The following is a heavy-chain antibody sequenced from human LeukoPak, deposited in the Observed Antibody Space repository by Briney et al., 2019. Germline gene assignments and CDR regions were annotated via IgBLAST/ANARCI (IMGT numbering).Heavy chain of an antibody. CDR2: IYYSGTT. J-gene: IGHJ4*02. Sequence: SETLSLTCTVSGGSFSSTSFYWGWIRQPPGKGLEWIGSIYYSGTTYHSPSLKSRVTISVDTSKNQFPLKLSSVTAADTAVYYCARYGSGTYYSSVSDYWGQGTLVTVSS. D-gene: IGHD3-10*01. CDR3: ARYGSGTYYSSVSDY. V-gene: IGHV4-39*01. CDR1: GGSFSSTSFY.